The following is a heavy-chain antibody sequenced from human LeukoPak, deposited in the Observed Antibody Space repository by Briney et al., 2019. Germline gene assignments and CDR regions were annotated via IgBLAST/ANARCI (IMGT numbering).Heavy chain of an antibody. Sequence: GSLRLSCAASGFTFSSYSMNWVRQAPGKGLVWVSSISSSSSYIYYADSVKGRFTISRDNAKNSLYLQMNSLRAEDTAVYYCARSSIAVAGTWLDSWGQGTLVTVSS. CDR3: ARSSIAVAGTWLDS. CDR1: GFTFSSYS. CDR2: ISSSSSYI. V-gene: IGHV3-21*01. J-gene: IGHJ5*01. D-gene: IGHD6-19*01.